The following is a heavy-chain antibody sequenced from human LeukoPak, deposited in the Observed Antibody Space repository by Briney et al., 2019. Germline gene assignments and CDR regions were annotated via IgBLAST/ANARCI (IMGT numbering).Heavy chain of an antibody. CDR1: GFTFSGSA. J-gene: IGHJ6*03. CDR3: SRQPLEGYYYQYMDF. CDR2: IWSTANTYAT. Sequence: GGSLRLSCAASGFTFSGSAIHWVRQASGRGLEWVGRIWSTANTYATAYEASVKGRFTISRDDSKNTAYLQMNSLKTEDTAVYYCSRQPLEGYYYQYMDFWGKGTTVTISS. V-gene: IGHV3-73*01.